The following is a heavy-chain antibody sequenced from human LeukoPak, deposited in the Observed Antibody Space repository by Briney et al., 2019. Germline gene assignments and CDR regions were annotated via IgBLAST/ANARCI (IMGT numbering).Heavy chain of an antibody. CDR1: GGSISSSNW. J-gene: IGHJ4*02. Sequence: PSGTLSLTCAVSGGSISSSNWWSWVRQPPGKGLEWIGEIYHSGSTNYNPSLESRVTISVDKSKNQFSLKLSSVTAADTAVYYCTRGDINYDILTGYQEGVGFDYWGQGTLVTVSS. CDR3: TRGDINYDILTGYQEGVGFDY. CDR2: IYHSGST. D-gene: IGHD3-9*01. V-gene: IGHV4-4*02.